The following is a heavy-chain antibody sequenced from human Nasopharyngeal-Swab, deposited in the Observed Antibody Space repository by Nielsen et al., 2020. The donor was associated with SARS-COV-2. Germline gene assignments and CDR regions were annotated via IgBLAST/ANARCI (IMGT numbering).Heavy chain of an antibody. D-gene: IGHD3-10*01. Sequence: WIRQPPGKGLEWIGSVYYSGSTYYNPSLKSRVTISVDTSKNQFSLKLSSVTAADTAVYYCARRVNYYGSGSYLGWFDPWGQGTLVTVSS. CDR2: VYYSGST. CDR3: ARRVNYYGSGSYLGWFDP. J-gene: IGHJ5*02. V-gene: IGHV4-39*01.